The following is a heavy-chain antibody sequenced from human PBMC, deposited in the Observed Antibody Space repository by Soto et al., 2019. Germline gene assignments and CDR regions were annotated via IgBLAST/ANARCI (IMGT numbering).Heavy chain of an antibody. D-gene: IGHD3-22*01. CDR2: ISGSGGST. J-gene: IGHJ4*02. CDR1: GFTFSSYA. CDR3: AKGRRVTMIVVVIGSDY. Sequence: GGSLRLSCAASGFTFSSYAMSWVRQAPGKGLEWVSAISGSGGSTYYADSVKGRFTISRDNSKNTLYLQMNSLRAEDTAVYYCAKGRRVTMIVVVIGSDYWGQGTLVTV. V-gene: IGHV3-23*01.